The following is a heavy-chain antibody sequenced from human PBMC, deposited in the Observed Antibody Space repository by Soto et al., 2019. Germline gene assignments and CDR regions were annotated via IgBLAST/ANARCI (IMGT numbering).Heavy chain of an antibody. J-gene: IGHJ4*02. D-gene: IGHD3-10*01. V-gene: IGHV4-59*08. CDR2: IFYSGST. CDR1: DGSISSYY. CDR3: AADPAMVRGVIISDY. Sequence: SETLSLTCTVSDGSISSYYWSWIRQPPGKGLEWIGYIFYSGSTNYNPSLKSRVTISVDTSKNQFSLKLSSVTAADTAVYYCAADPAMVRGVIISDYWGQGTLVTVSS.